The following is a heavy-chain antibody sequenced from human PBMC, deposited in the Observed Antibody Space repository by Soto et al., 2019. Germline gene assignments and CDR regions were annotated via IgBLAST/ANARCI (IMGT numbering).Heavy chain of an antibody. D-gene: IGHD1-26*01. CDR2: VFHTGSA. CDR3: ARAGGWGLQFAAFDI. Sequence: QVQLQESGPGLVKPSGTLSLTCAVSGGSIRSNNWWSWVRQPPGKGLEWIGNVFHTGSANYNPSLKSRVTISVDKSNNQLSLKLNSVTAADTAVYSCARAGGWGLQFAAFDIWGQGTMVIVSS. J-gene: IGHJ3*02. V-gene: IGHV4-4*02. CDR1: GGSIRSNNW.